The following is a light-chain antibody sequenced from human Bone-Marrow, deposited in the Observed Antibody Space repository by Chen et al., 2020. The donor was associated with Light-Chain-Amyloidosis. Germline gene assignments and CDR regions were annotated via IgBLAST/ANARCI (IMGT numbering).Light chain of an antibody. V-gene: IGLV3-1*01. J-gene: IGLJ2*01. CDR3: QAWDSTTVV. CDR1: KLGDKY. CDR2: QDT. Sequence: SYDMTQPTSVSVSPGQTASITCSGDKLGDKYACWYQQKPGQSPVLVIYQDTKRPSGIPERFSGSNSGTTATLTISGTQPMDEADYYCQAWDSTTVVFGGGTKLTVL.